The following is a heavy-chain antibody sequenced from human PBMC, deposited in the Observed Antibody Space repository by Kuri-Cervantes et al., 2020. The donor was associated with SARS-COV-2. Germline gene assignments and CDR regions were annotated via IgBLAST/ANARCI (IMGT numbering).Heavy chain of an antibody. CDR3: AREGGSGNPGAGEV. D-gene: IGHD3-3*01. J-gene: IGHJ4*02. Sequence: ASVKVSCKASGYTFTGYYMHWVRQAPGQGLEWMGWINPNSGGTNYAQKFQGWVTMTRDTSISTAYMELSSLRSEDTAVYYCAREGGSGNPGAGEVWGQGTLVTVSS. V-gene: IGHV1-2*04. CDR2: INPNSGGT. CDR1: GYTFTGYY.